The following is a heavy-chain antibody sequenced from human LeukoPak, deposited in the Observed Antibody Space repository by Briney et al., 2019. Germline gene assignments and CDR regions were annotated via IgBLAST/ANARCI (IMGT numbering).Heavy chain of an antibody. CDR3: ASGYSYGYSGWFDP. CDR2: IYTSGST. J-gene: IGHJ5*02. CDR1: GGSISSGSYY. V-gene: IGHV4-61*02. D-gene: IGHD5-18*01. Sequence: SETPSLTCTVSGGSISSGSYYWSWIRQPAGKGLEWIGRIYTSGSTNYNPSLKSRVTISVDTSKNQFSLKLSSVTAADTAVYYCASGYSYGYSGWFDPWGQGTLVTVSS.